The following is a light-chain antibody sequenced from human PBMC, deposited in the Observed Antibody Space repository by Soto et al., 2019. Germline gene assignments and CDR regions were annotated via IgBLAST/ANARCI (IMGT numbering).Light chain of an antibody. J-gene: IGLJ2*01. CDR2: INSDGSH. V-gene: IGLV4-69*01. Sequence: QLVLTQSPSASASLGASVKLTCTLSSGHSNYAIAWHQQRPEKGPRYLMKINSDGSHNKGDGIPERFSGSSSGADRYLTISSLQSEDEADYYCQTWDTHVVLGGGTKLTVL. CDR3: QTWDTHVV. CDR1: SGHSNYA.